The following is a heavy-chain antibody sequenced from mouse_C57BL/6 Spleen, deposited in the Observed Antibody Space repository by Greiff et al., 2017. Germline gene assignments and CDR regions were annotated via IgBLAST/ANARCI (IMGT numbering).Heavy chain of an antibody. CDR1: GYTFTEYT. D-gene: IGHD2-5*01. Sequence: VQLQQSGAELVKPGASVKLSCKASGYTFTEYTIHWVKQRSGQGLEWIGWFYPGSGSIKYNEKFKDKATLTADKSSSTVYMELSRLTSEDSAVYFCARHEGGYYSNYCYAMDYWGQGTSVTVSS. CDR3: ARHEGGYYSNYCYAMDY. V-gene: IGHV1-62-2*01. J-gene: IGHJ4*01. CDR2: FYPGSGSI.